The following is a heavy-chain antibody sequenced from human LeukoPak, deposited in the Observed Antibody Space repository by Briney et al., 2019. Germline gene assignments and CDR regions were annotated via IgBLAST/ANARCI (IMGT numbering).Heavy chain of an antibody. CDR3: ARDPMAGTFRAFDS. CDR1: GGSISSYY. D-gene: IGHD6-19*01. V-gene: IGHV4-4*07. Sequence: PSETLSLTCTVSGGSISSYYWSWIRQPAGKGLEWIGRIYTSGSTNYNPSLKSRVTMSVDTSKNQFSLKLSSVTAADTAVYYCARDPMAGTFRAFDSWGQGTMVTVSS. CDR2: IYTSGST. J-gene: IGHJ3*02.